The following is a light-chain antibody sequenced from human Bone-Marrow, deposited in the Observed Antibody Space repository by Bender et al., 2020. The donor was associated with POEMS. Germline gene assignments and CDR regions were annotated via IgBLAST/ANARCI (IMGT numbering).Light chain of an antibody. CDR1: SSNIGNHG. CDR3: SAWDDSLSGWV. Sequence: SVLTQPPSASGTPGQGVTISCSGSSSNIGNHGVNWYQQLPGEAPKLLIYYDDLLTPGVSDRFSASKSGTSASLAISELQSEDEALYYCSAWDDSLSGWVVGGGTKLTVL. V-gene: IGLV1-36*01. J-gene: IGLJ3*02. CDR2: YDD.